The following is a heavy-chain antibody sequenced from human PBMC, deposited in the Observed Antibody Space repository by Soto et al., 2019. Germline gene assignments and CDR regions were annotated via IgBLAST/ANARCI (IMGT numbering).Heavy chain of an antibody. J-gene: IGHJ4*02. V-gene: IGHV3-21*01. CDR3: AREEGSPGGLYCSGGSCYLWNPVDY. CDR1: GFTFSSYS. Sequence: EVQLVESGGGLVKPGGSLRLSCAASGFTFSSYSMNWVRQAPGKGLEWVSSISSSSSYIYYADSVKGRFTISRDNAKNSLYLQMNSLRAEDTAVYYCAREEGSPGGLYCSGGSCYLWNPVDYWGQGTLVTVSS. D-gene: IGHD2-15*01. CDR2: ISSSSSYI.